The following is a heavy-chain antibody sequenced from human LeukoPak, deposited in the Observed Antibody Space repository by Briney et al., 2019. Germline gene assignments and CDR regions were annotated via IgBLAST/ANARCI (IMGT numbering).Heavy chain of an antibody. CDR2: ISTYNVNT. CDR3: ARGWELDY. V-gene: IGHV1-18*04. CDR1: GYTFTSYG. J-gene: IGHJ4*02. D-gene: IGHD1-1*01. Sequence: GASVKVSCKASGYTFTSYGISWVRQAPGQGLEWMGWISTYNVNTNYAQKLQGRVTMTTDTSTSTAYIELRSLISDVTAVYYCARGWELDYWGQGTLVTVSS.